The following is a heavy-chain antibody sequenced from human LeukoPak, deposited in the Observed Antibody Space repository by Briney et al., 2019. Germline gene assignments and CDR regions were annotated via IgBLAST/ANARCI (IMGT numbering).Heavy chain of an antibody. CDR3: ARAAPASVIHGAFDI. Sequence: ASVKVSCKASGCTFTSYGISWVRQAPGQGLEWMGWISAYNGNTNYAQKLQGRVTMTTDTSTSTAYMELRSLRSDDTAVYYCARAAPASVIHGAFDIWGQGTMVTVSS. D-gene: IGHD2-21*01. CDR1: GCTFTSYG. J-gene: IGHJ3*02. CDR2: ISAYNGNT. V-gene: IGHV1-18*01.